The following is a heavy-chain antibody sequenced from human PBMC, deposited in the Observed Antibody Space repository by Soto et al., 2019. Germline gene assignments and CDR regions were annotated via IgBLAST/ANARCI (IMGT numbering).Heavy chain of an antibody. Sequence: ASVKVSCKASGYTFTIYAMHLVRQAPGQRLEWMGWINAGNGNTKYSQKFQGRVTITRDTSASTAYMELSSLRSEDTVVYYCAGHKEYYFDYWGQGTLVTVSS. J-gene: IGHJ4*02. V-gene: IGHV1-3*01. CDR1: GYTFTIYA. CDR3: AGHKEYYFDY. CDR2: INAGNGNT.